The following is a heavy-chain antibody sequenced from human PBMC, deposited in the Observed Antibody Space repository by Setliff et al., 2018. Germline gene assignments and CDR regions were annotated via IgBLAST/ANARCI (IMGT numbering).Heavy chain of an antibody. D-gene: IGHD3-22*01. CDR2: INTNTGYP. CDR1: GYSFSTYA. J-gene: IGHJ6*03. V-gene: IGHV7-4-1*02. CDR3: ARLALTGYDSSGYYYALDYYYYMDV. Sequence: GASVKVSCKASGYSFSTYAMSWIRQAPGQGLEWMGWINTNTGYPSYAQGFTGRFVFSLDTSVSTAYLQISSLKPEDTAMYYCARLALTGYDSSGYYYALDYYYYMDVWGKGTTVTVSS.